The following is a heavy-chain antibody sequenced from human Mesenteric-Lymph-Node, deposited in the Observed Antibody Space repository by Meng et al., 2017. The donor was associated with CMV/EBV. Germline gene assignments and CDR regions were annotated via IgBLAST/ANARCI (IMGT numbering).Heavy chain of an antibody. CDR2: INHSGST. D-gene: IGHD2-2*01. CDR3: ARGVSTSPFDY. J-gene: IGHJ4*02. CDR1: GGSFSGYY. Sequence: SQTLSLTCAVYGGSFSGYYWSWIRQPPGKGLEWIGEINHSGSTNYNPSLKSRVAISVDTSKNQFSLKLSSVTAADTAVYYCARGVSTSPFDYWGQGTLVTVSS. V-gene: IGHV4-34*01.